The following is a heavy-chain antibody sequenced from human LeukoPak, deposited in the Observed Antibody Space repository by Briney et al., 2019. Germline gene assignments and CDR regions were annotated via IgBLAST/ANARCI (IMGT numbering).Heavy chain of an antibody. CDR3: ARGDWNYRFDY. CDR2: IYYSGST. V-gene: IGHV4-59*01. CDR1: GGSISSYY. Sequence: PPETLSLTCTVSGGSISSYYWSWIRQPPGKGLEWIGYIYYSGSTNYNPSLKSRVTISVDTSKNQFSLKLSSVTAADTAVYYCARGDWNYRFDYWGQGTLVTVSS. J-gene: IGHJ4*02. D-gene: IGHD1-7*01.